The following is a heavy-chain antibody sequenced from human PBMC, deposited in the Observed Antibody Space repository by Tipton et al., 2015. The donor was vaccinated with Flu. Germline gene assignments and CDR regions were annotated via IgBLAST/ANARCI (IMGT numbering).Heavy chain of an antibody. J-gene: IGHJ5*01. V-gene: IGHV1-2*02. CDR1: GYTFTGHY. CDR3: ARGVGGSYSWFDS. Sequence: QLVQSGAEVKKPGASVKVSCKASGYTFTGHYIYWVRQAPGQRLEYMGWINPDTGDTNSVQKFQDRVTMTRDTSISTVYTELSRLTSDDTAVYYCARGVGGSYSWFDSWGQGSLVTVSS. D-gene: IGHD2-8*01. CDR2: INPDTGDT.